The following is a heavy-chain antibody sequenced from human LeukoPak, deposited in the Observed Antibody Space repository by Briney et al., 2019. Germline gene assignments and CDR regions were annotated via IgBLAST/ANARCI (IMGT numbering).Heavy chain of an antibody. J-gene: IGHJ6*04. CDR2: IKSDGSGI. V-gene: IGHV3-7*03. Sequence: GGSLRLSCAVSGFPFSNSWLYWVRQAPGKGLEGVANIKSDGSGISYVDSVKGRFIISRDNARNSLYLQMNSLRVEDTAVYFCAGGNSMDVWGKGTAVTVSS. CDR1: GFPFSNSW. CDR3: AGGNSMDV. D-gene: IGHD1/OR15-1a*01.